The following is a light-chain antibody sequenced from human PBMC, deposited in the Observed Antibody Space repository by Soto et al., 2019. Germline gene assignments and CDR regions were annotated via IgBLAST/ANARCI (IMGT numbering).Light chain of an antibody. J-gene: IGKJ5*01. V-gene: IGKV1-39*01. CDR2: AAS. CDR3: QQSDSIPIT. Sequence: DIQMTQSPSSLSASVGDRVTITCRAGQSISSYLNWYQQKPGKAPKLLIYAASSLQSGVPSRFSGSGSGTDFTLAISSLQPEDFATYYCQQSDSIPITFGQGTRLEIK. CDR1: QSISSY.